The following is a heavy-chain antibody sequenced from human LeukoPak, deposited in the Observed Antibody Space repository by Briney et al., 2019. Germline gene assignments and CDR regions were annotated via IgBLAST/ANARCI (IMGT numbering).Heavy chain of an antibody. Sequence: GRSLRLSCAASGFTFSSYGMHWVRQAPGKGLEWVAAISYDGSNKYYADSVKGRFTISRDNSKNTLYLQMNSLRAEDTAVYYCAKDRRYFDWLYAGDYFDYWGQGTLVTVSS. CDR3: AKDRRYFDWLYAGDYFDY. J-gene: IGHJ4*02. V-gene: IGHV3-30*18. D-gene: IGHD3-9*01. CDR2: ISYDGSNK. CDR1: GFTFSSYG.